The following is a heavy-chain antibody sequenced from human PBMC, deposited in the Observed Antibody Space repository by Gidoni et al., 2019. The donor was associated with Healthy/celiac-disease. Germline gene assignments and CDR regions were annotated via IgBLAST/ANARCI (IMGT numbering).Heavy chain of an antibody. V-gene: IGHV4-34*01. CDR2: INHSGST. J-gene: IGHJ6*03. CDR3: AREATGTTTHFSYYYYMDV. Sequence: QVQLQPWGAGLLKPSETLSLTCAVYGGSFSGYYWSWIRQPPGKGLEWIGEINHSGSTNYNPSLKSRVTISVDTSKNQFSLKLSSVTAADTAVYYCAREATGTTTHFSYYYYMDVWGKGTTVTVSS. D-gene: IGHD1-1*01. CDR1: GGSFSGYY.